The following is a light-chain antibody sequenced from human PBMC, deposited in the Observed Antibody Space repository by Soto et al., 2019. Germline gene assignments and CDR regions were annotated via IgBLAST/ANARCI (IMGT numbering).Light chain of an antibody. CDR2: DAS. Sequence: EILLTQSPATLSLSPGEISTLSCRASQSVSSYLAWYQQKPGQAPRLLIYDASNRATGIPARFSGSGSGTDFTLTISSLEPEDFAVYYCQQRSNWLWTFGQGTKVDIK. CDR3: QQRSNWLWT. V-gene: IGKV3-11*01. CDR1: QSVSSY. J-gene: IGKJ1*01.